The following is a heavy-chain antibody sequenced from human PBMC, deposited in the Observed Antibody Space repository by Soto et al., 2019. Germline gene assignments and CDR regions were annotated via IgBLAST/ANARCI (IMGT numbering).Heavy chain of an antibody. CDR1: GSSVSSTYW. CDR3: ARGVTTVTTIDY. CDR2: INHRGSA. Sequence: SETLSLTCAVSGSSVSSTYWWSWVRQPPGKGPEWIGEINHRGSANYNPSLKSRVTMSLDISKSQFSLRLTSVTAADTAVYYCARGVTTVTTIDYWGQGTLVTVS. D-gene: IGHD4-17*01. V-gene: IGHV4-4*02. J-gene: IGHJ4*02.